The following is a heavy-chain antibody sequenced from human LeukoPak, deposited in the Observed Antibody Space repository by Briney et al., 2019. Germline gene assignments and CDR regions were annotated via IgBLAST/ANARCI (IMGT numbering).Heavy chain of an antibody. Sequence: PGGSLRLSCAASGFTFSSYLMSWVPQAPGKGLECVANIKQDGSEKYYVDSVKGRFTISRDNAKNSLYLQMNSLRAEDTAVYYCARDRYYYGSGSPILGYWGQGTLVTVSS. V-gene: IGHV3-7*04. D-gene: IGHD3-10*01. CDR3: ARDRYYYGSGSPILGY. J-gene: IGHJ4*02. CDR2: IKQDGSEK. CDR1: GFTFSSYL.